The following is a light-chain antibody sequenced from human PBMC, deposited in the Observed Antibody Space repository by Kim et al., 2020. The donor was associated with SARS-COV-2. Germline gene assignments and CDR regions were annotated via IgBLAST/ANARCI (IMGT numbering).Light chain of an antibody. Sequence: LSPGERAPLSCRASQSVSSSYLAWYQQKPGQAPRLLIHGASNRATGIPDRFSGSGSGTDFTLTISRLEPEDFAVYYCQQYGSPWTFGQGTKVDIK. J-gene: IGKJ1*01. CDR1: QSVSSSY. CDR2: GAS. V-gene: IGKV3-20*01. CDR3: QQYGSPWT.